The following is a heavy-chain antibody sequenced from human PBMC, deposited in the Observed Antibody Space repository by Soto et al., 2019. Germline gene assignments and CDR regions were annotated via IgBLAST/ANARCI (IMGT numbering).Heavy chain of an antibody. CDR2: IYHSGST. CDR1: SASFTVYY. Sequence: PSETLSLTCTVSSASFTVYYWSWIRQPPGKGLEWIGYIYHSGSTSYNPSLTSRVTLSADTSKNQFSLKLRSVAAADTAVYYCARDAGGPGDYWGQGVLVTVSS. CDR3: ARDAGGPGDY. V-gene: IGHV4-59*01. J-gene: IGHJ4*02. D-gene: IGHD2-15*01.